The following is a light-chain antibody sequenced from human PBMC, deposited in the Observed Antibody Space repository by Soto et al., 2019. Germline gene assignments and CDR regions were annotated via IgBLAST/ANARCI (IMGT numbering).Light chain of an antibody. CDR2: GAS. Sequence: LSLSPGTLSFSPGEAATLSCRASQSVNSSYSAWYQKTPGQAPSLLIYGASSSATGIPERFSGSGSGTDFTPTISIQAADDLAVYCSQPDFVLTTFGQGTKVDIK. CDR3: QPDFVLTT. V-gene: IGKV3-20*01. CDR1: QSVNSSY. J-gene: IGKJ1*01.